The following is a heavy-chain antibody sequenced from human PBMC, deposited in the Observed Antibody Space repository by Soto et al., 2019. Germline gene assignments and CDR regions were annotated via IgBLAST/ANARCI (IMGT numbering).Heavy chain of an antibody. CDR2: IYYSGST. CDR3: ARADHQGITIFGVVTTRLNWFDP. Sequence: SETLSLTCTVTGDSISSRRYYWGWIRQPPGKGLEWIGGIYYSGSTYNNPSLRSRVSMSIDTSKNQFSLKLSSVTAADTAVYYCARADHQGITIFGVVTTRLNWFDPWGQGTLVTVSS. CDR1: GDSISSRRYY. D-gene: IGHD3-3*01. V-gene: IGHV4-39*01. J-gene: IGHJ5*02.